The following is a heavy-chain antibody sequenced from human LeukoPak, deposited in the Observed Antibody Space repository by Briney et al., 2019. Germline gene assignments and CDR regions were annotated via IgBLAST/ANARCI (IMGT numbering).Heavy chain of an antibody. CDR3: ARTQTTVTTLDFDY. CDR1: GGSISSGGYY. J-gene: IGHJ4*02. CDR2: IYYSGST. Sequence: TTSETLSLTCTVSGGSISSGGYYWSWIRQHPGKGLEWIGYIYYSGSTYYNPSLKSRVTISVDTSKNQFSLKLSSVTAADTAVYYCARTQTTVTTLDFDYWGQGTLVTVSS. D-gene: IGHD4-17*01. V-gene: IGHV4-31*03.